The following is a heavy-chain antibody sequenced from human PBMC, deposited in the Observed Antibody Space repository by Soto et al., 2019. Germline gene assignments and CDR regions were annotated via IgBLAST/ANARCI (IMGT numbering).Heavy chain of an antibody. CDR1: GYTFTNFG. Sequence: QVQLVQSGAEVKKPGASVKVSCKASGYTFTNFGISWVRQAPGQGLEWMGWISAYNGNTNYAQKFRGRVTMTTDTSTSTAYMEVRRLRFDYTAVYYCARGVTPIDYWGQGTLVTVSS. CDR2: ISAYNGNT. V-gene: IGHV1-18*01. J-gene: IGHJ4*02. CDR3: ARGVTPIDY. D-gene: IGHD2-21*02.